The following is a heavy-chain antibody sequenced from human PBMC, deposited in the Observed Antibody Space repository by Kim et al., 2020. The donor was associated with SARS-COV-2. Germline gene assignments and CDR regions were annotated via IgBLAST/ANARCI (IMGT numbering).Heavy chain of an antibody. V-gene: IGHV3-23*01. Sequence: GGSLRLSCAASGFTFSSYAMSWVRQAPGKGLEWVSAISGSGGSTYYADSVKGRFTISRDNSKNTLYLQMNSLRAEDTAVYYCAKGGTIFGVVSVGEYFDYWGQGTLVTVSS. J-gene: IGHJ4*02. CDR1: GFTFSSYA. CDR3: AKGGTIFGVVSVGEYFDY. CDR2: ISGSGGST. D-gene: IGHD3-3*01.